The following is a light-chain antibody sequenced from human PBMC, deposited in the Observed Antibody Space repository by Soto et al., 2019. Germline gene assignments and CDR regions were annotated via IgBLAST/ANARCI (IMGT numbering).Light chain of an antibody. V-gene: IGLV8-61*01. Sequence: QAVVTQEPSFSVSPGGTVTLTCGLSSGSVSTNYYPSWYQQTPGLAPRTLIFNTNTRSSGVPDRFSGSILGNKAALTITGAQADDESDYYCYSFAYSNDFGVFGGGTKLTVL. J-gene: IGLJ3*02. CDR3: YSFAYSNDFGV. CDR1: SGSVSTNYY. CDR2: NTN.